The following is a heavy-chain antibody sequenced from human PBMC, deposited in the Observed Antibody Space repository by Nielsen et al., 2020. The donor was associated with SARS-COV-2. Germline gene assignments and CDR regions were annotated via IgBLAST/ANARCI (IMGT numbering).Heavy chain of an antibody. Sequence: SETLSLTCTVSGGSISSYYWSWIRQPPGKGLEWIGYIYYSGSTYYNPSLKSRVTISVDTSKNQFSLKLSSVTAADTAVYYCARGTPHSGCKAFDIWGQGTMVTVSS. CDR3: ARGTPHSGCKAFDI. V-gene: IGHV4-30-4*08. CDR1: GGSISSYY. J-gene: IGHJ3*02. CDR2: IYYSGST. D-gene: IGHD5-12*01.